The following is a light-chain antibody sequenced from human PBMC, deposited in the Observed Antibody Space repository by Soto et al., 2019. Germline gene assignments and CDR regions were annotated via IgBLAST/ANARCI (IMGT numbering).Light chain of an antibody. CDR1: QTISSW. CDR2: KAS. CDR3: QHYNSYSEA. V-gene: IGKV1-5*03. Sequence: DIQMTQSPSTLSGSVGDRVTITCRASQTISSWLAWYQQTQGKAPKLXIYKASTLKSGVPSRFSCSGAGTECTRTISSLQPDDVATDYCQHYNSYSEAFGQGTKVDIK. J-gene: IGKJ1*01.